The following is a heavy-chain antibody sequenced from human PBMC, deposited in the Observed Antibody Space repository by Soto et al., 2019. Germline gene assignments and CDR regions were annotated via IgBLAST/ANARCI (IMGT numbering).Heavy chain of an antibody. V-gene: IGHV3-23*01. Sequence: GSLRLSCAGSGFTPTTTPLSWVRQAPGKGLEWLTSISGTASRTYYVDSVKGRFFISRDNSKNTVTLQMNNLTVGDTAVYYCATSFRYFDNWGQGTRVTVSS. CDR2: ISGTASRT. CDR3: ATSFRYFDN. J-gene: IGHJ4*02. CDR1: GFTPTTTP. D-gene: IGHD3-9*01.